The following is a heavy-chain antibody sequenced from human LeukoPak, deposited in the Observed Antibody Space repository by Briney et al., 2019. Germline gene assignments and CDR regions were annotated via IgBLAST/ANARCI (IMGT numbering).Heavy chain of an antibody. CDR2: FDPEDGET. Sequence: GASVKVSCKVSGYTLTELSMHWVRQAPGKGLEWMGGFDPEDGETIYAQKFQGRVTMTEDTSTDTAYMELSRLRSDDTAVYYCYRRRSGGSSWFDPWGQGTLVTVSS. CDR1: GYTLTELS. D-gene: IGHD2-15*01. V-gene: IGHV1-24*01. CDR3: YRRRSGGSSWFDP. J-gene: IGHJ5*02.